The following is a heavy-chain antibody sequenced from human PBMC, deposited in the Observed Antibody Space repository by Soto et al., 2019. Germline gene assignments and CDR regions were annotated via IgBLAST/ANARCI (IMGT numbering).Heavy chain of an antibody. CDR2: FFYNKST. CDR1: GGSLSPNY. Sequence: SETLSLTCTVSGGSLSPNYWSWVRQPPGKGLEWIGSFFYNKSTYYNPSLKSRVTISVDTSKMQFSLNLTSVTAADTAVYYCARHVEWEIFYYFEHWGQGTPVTVSS. J-gene: IGHJ4*01. CDR3: ARHVEWEIFYYFEH. V-gene: IGHV4-59*05. D-gene: IGHD3-9*01.